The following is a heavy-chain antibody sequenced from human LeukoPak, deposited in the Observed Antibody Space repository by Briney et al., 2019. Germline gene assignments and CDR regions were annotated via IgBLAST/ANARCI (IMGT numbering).Heavy chain of an antibody. Sequence: PSETLSLTCAVYGGSFSGYYWSWIRQPPGMGLEWIGEINHSGSTNYNPSLKSRVTISVDTSKNQFSLKLSSVTAADTAVYYCARGLSTMVVTRYFQHWGQGTLVTVSS. V-gene: IGHV4-34*01. CDR2: INHSGST. CDR1: GGSFSGYY. D-gene: IGHD4-23*01. J-gene: IGHJ1*01. CDR3: ARGLSTMVVTRYFQH.